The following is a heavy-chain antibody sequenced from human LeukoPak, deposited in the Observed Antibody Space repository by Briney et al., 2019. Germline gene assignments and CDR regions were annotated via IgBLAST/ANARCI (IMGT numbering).Heavy chain of an antibody. CDR2: IYYSGST. J-gene: IGHJ4*02. D-gene: IGHD2-15*01. V-gene: IGHV4-39*07. CDR3: ARDFGGKRVLDY. Sequence: SETLSLTCTVSGGSISSSSYYWGWIRQPPGKGLEWIGSIYYSGSTYYNPSLKSRVTLSVDTSKNQFSLKLSSVTAADTAVYYCARDFGGKRVLDYWGQGTLVTVSS. CDR1: GGSISSSSYY.